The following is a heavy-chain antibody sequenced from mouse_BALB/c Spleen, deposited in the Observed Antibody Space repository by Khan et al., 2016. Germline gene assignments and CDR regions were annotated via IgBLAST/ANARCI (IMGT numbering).Heavy chain of an antibody. V-gene: IGHV3-2*02. CDR3: ARDYYGSSYFDY. D-gene: IGHD1-1*01. CDR1: GYSITGDYA. J-gene: IGHJ2*01. Sequence: EVKLEESGPGLVKPSQSLSLTCTVTGYSITGDYAWNWIRQFPGNKLEWMGYISYSGSTSYNPSLKSRISITRDTSKNQFFLQLNSVTTEDTATYYCARDYYGSSYFDYWGQGTTLTVSS. CDR2: ISYSGST.